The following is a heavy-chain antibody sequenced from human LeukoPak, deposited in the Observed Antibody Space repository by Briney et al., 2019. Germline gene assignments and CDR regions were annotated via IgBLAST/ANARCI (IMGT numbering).Heavy chain of an antibody. CDR3: ARDGGTEGGSYYYYFDY. CDR2: ISYDGSNK. CDR1: GFTFSSYA. V-gene: IGHV3-30*01. J-gene: IGHJ4*02. Sequence: GGSLRLSCAASGFTFSSYAMHWVRQAPGKGLEWVAVISYDGSNKYYADSVKGRFTISRDNSKNTLYLQMNRLRDEDTAVYYCARDGGTEGGSYYYYFDYWGQGTLVTVSS. D-gene: IGHD1-26*01.